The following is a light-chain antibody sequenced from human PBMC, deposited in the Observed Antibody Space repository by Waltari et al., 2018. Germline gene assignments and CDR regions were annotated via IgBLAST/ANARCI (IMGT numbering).Light chain of an antibody. V-gene: IGLV2-23*02. Sequence: QSALTQPASVSGSPGQSITISCTGTSSDVGSYNLVSWYQHHQGKAPKIMLDDVSKRPSGFSNRFSCSKSGNTASLTISGLQAEDEADYYCCSYAGSSIFVVFGRGTKLTVL. CDR3: CSYAGSSIFVV. CDR2: DVS. CDR1: SSDVGSYNL. J-gene: IGLJ2*01.